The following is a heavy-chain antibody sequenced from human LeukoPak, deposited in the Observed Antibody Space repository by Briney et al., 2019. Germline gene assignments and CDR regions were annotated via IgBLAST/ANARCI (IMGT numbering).Heavy chain of an antibody. CDR3: ARRMTTSMKIVDAFDI. V-gene: IGHV3-53*01. CDR2: IYSSGNT. Sequence: PGGSLRLSCAAFEFTVSDSYMTWVRQAPGKGLEWVSVIYSSGNTYYADSVQGRFTISRDNSKNTLFLQMNSLRAEDTAVYYCARRMTTSMKIVDAFDIWGQGSMVTVSS. CDR1: EFTVSDSY. D-gene: IGHD3-22*01. J-gene: IGHJ3*02.